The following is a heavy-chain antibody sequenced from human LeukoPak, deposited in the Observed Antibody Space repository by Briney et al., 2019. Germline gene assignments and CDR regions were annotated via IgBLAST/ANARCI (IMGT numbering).Heavy chain of an antibody. Sequence: GGSLRLSCAASGFTFSSYSMNWVRQAPGKGLEWVSSISSSSSSYIYYADSVKGRFTISRDNAKNSLYLQMNSLRAEDTAVYYCARGYYDSSGYYLRWFDPWGQGTLVTVSS. V-gene: IGHV3-21*01. J-gene: IGHJ5*02. CDR1: GFTFSSYS. D-gene: IGHD3-22*01. CDR3: ARGYYDSSGYYLRWFDP. CDR2: ISSSSSSYI.